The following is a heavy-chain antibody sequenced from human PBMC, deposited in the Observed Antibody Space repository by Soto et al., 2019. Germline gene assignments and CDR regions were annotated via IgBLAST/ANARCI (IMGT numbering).Heavy chain of an antibody. D-gene: IGHD3-16*02. CDR1: GGTFSSYT. CDR3: AREERLHVGELSSYFDY. CDR2: IIPILGIA. Sequence: QVQLVQSGAEVKKPGSSVKVSCKASGGTFSSYTISWVRQAPGQGLEWMGRIIPILGIANYAQKFEGRVTITADKSTSTAYMELSSLKSEDTTVYYCAREERLHVGELSSYFDYWGQGTLVTVSS. J-gene: IGHJ4*02. V-gene: IGHV1-69*08.